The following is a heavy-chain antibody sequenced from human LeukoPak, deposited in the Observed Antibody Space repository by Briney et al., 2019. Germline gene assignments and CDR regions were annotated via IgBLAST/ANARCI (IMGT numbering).Heavy chain of an antibody. CDR3: ARRRLSGGSDY. D-gene: IGHD3-10*01. Sequence: SETLSLTCAVYGGSFSGYYWSWIRQPPGKGLEWIGEINHSGSTNYNPSLKSRVTISVDTSKNQFSLKLSSVTAADTAVYYCARRRLSGGSDYWGQGTLVTVSS. CDR2: INHSGST. V-gene: IGHV4-34*01. CDR1: GGSFSGYY. J-gene: IGHJ4*02.